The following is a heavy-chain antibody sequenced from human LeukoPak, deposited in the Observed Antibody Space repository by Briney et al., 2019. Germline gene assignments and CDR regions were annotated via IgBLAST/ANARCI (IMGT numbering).Heavy chain of an antibody. V-gene: IGHV1-46*01. CDR1: GYTFTSNY. Sequence: ASVKVSCKASGYTFTSNYIHWVRQAPGQGLEWMGMIYPRDGSTSYTQKFQGRVTVTRDTSTSTVRMELSGLRSEDTAVYYCAKKQEGFYYWGQGTPGPGSS. J-gene: IGHJ4*01. CDR2: IYPRDGST. CDR3: AKKQEGFYY. D-gene: IGHD1/OR15-1a*01.